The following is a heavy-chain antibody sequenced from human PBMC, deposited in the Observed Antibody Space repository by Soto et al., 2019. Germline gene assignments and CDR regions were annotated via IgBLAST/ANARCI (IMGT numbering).Heavy chain of an antibody. CDR2: IYWDDDK. D-gene: IGHD3-10*01. V-gene: IGHV2-5*02. CDR1: GLSLSTSGEA. CDR3: AHYVSASPAGWFDP. J-gene: IGHJ5*02. Sequence: QITLKESGPTLVKPTQPLTLTCSFSGLSLSTSGEAVGWIRQPPGKALEWLALIYWDDDKFFNPTLKTRLTITKDTSKNQVVLTLTTMDPVDTATYSCAHYVSASPAGWFDPWGQGVLVTVSS.